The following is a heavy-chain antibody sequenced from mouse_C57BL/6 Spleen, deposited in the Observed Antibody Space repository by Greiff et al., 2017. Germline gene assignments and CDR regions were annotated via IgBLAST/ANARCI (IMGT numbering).Heavy chain of an antibody. V-gene: IGHV5-9*01. CDR2: ISGGGGNT. CDR1: GFTFRSYT. J-gene: IGHJ3*01. CDR3: ARHDGYYSWFAY. Sequence: EVKLMESGGGLVKPGGSLKLSCAASGFTFRSYTMSWVRQTPEKRLEWVATISGGGGNTYYPDSVKGRFTISRDNAKNTLYLQMSSLRSEDTALYYGARHDGYYSWFAYWGQGTLVTVSA. D-gene: IGHD2-3*01.